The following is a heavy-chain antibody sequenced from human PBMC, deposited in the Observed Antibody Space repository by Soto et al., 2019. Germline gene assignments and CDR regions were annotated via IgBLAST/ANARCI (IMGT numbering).Heavy chain of an antibody. Sequence: GASVKVSCKASGYTLSSYYMHWVRQAPGQGLEWMGRINPSDGSTSYAQKFQGRATMTRDTSTSTVYMELSSLKSEDTAVYYCARESSGYYWFYWGQGTLVTVSS. J-gene: IGHJ4*02. D-gene: IGHD3-22*01. CDR2: INPSDGST. V-gene: IGHV1-46*01. CDR1: GYTLSSYY. CDR3: ARESSGYYWFY.